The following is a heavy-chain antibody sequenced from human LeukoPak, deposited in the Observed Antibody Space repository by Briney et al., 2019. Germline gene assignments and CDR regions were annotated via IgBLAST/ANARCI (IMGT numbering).Heavy chain of an antibody. CDR2: FDPEDAEI. J-gene: IGHJ4*02. CDR1: GKSLTDLS. Sequence: ASVKVSCRVSGKSLTDLSIHWVRQAPGKGLDWMGGFDPEDAEIIYAEKFQDRVTMTEDPSTDTAYMELSSLRSEDTAVYYCARDYGSSGYYYVSEVWGQGTLVTVSS. CDR3: ARDYGSSGYYYVSEV. D-gene: IGHD3-22*01. V-gene: IGHV1-24*01.